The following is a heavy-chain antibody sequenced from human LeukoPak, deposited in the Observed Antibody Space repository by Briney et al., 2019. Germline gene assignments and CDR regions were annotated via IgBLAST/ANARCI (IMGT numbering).Heavy chain of an antibody. CDR3: ASHPKRYCSSTSCDHFDY. J-gene: IGHJ4*02. V-gene: IGHV4-4*07. Sequence: SETLSLTCTVSSGSINSYYWTWIRQPAGKGLEWLGRVYTSGSPNYSPSLKGRVTMSLDTSKNQFSLKLRSVTAADTAVYYCASHPKRYCSSTSCDHFDYWGQGTLVTVSS. CDR2: VYTSGSP. D-gene: IGHD2-2*01. CDR1: SGSINSYY.